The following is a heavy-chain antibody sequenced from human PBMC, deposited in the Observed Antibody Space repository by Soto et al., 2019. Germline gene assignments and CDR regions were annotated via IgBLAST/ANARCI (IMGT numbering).Heavy chain of an antibody. CDR2: ISGSGGST. Sequence: EVQLLESGGGLVQPGGSLRLSCAASGFTFSSYAMSWVRQAPGKGLEWVSAISGSGGSTYYADSVKGRFTISRDNSKNTLYLQRNSLRAEDTAVYYCAKGKGWEAAAPSVGGMDVWGQGTTVTVSS. V-gene: IGHV3-23*01. CDR3: AKGKGWEAAAPSVGGMDV. CDR1: GFTFSSYA. D-gene: IGHD6-13*01. J-gene: IGHJ6*02.